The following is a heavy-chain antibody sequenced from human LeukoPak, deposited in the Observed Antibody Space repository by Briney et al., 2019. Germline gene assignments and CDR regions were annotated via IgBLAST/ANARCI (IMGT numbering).Heavy chain of an antibody. J-gene: IGHJ4*02. V-gene: IGHV4-59*01. CDR1: GGSISSYY. CDR2: IYDSGST. D-gene: IGHD1-1*01. CDR3: ARKHRWNGLYFDY. Sequence: SETLSLTCTVSGGSISSYYWSWIRQPPGKGLEWIGNIYDSGSTNYNPSLKSRVTISVDTSKNQCSLKLSSVTAAGTAVYYCARKHRWNGLYFDYWGQGILVTVSS.